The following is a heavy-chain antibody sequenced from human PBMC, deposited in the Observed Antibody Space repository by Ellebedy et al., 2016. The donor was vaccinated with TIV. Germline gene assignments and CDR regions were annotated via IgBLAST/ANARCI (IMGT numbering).Heavy chain of an antibody. D-gene: IGHD6-19*01. CDR2: ISGSGGST. J-gene: IGHJ2*01. CDR1: GFTFSSYA. CDR3: ASSPAVAGTATDWYFDL. V-gene: IGHV3-23*01. Sequence: GESLKISCAASGFTFSSYAMSWVRQAPGKGLEWVSAISGSGGSTYYADSVKGRFTISRDNSKNTLYLQMNSLRAEDTAVYYCASSPAVAGTATDWYFDLWGRGTLVTVSS.